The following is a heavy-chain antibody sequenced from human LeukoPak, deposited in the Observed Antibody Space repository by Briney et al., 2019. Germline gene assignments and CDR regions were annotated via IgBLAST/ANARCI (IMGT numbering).Heavy chain of an antibody. J-gene: IGHJ5*02. CDR1: GFTFSSFW. V-gene: IGHV3-7*05. CDR3: ARCMVGTTNWFDP. CDR2: IQEDGGEK. D-gene: IGHD1-26*01. Sequence: GGSLRLSCAASGFTFSSFWITWDRQAPGKGLEWVASIQEDGGEKYYVASVKGRFTISRDNARDSLYLQINSLRAEDTAVYYCARCMVGTTNWFDPWGQGTLVTVSS.